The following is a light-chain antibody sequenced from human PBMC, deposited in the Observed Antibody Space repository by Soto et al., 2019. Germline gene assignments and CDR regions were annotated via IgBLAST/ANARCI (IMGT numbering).Light chain of an antibody. J-gene: IGKJ4*01. CDR1: QSLSSW. CDR2: KAS. CDR3: QHYNGYPIT. Sequence: DIQMTQSPSTLSASVGDRVTITCRASQSLSSWLAWYQQKPGKAPNLLIYKASSLESGVPSRFSGSGSGTDFTLTISSLQPDDFATYYCQHYNGYPITFGGGTKVEI. V-gene: IGKV1-5*03.